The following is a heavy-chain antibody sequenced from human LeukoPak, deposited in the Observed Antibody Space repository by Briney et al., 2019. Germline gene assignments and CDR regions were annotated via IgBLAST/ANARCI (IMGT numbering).Heavy chain of an antibody. V-gene: IGHV4-59*01. D-gene: IGHD5-18*01. CDR3: ARDTAMVYFAY. CDR2: IYYSGST. J-gene: IGHJ4*02. Sequence: SETLSLTCTVSGGSISSYYWSWIRQPPGKGLEWIGYIYYSGSTNYNPSLKSRVTISVDTSKNQFSLQLSSVTAADPAVYYCARDTAMVYFAYWGQGTLVTVSS. CDR1: GGSISSYY.